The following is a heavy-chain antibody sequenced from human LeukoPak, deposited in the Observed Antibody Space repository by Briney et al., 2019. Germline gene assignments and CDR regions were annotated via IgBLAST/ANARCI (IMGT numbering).Heavy chain of an antibody. V-gene: IGHV3-23*01. CDR3: ARAPTLTGTTFRDY. CDR1: GFTFSSYA. Sequence: GGSLRLSCAASGFTFSSYAMSWVRQAPGKGLEWVSAISGSGGSTYYADSVKGRFTISRDNSKNTLYLQMNSLRAEDTAVYYCARAPTLTGTTFRDYWGQGTLVTVSS. D-gene: IGHD1-7*01. CDR2: ISGSGGST. J-gene: IGHJ4*02.